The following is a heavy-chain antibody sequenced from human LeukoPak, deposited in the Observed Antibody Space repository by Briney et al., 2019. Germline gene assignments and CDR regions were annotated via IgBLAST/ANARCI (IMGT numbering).Heavy chain of an antibody. CDR1: GLIVDANY. J-gene: IGHJ5*02. CDR2: TYTGSNGNT. D-gene: IGHD2-21*02. V-gene: IGHV3-66*01. Sequence: GGSLRLSCAGSGLIVDANYISWVRQAPGKGLEWVSITYTGSNGNTYYANFVKGRFTMSRDSSKNTLFLEMNNLTAEDTAVYYCARTHSDAPNWFDPWGQGTLVTVSS. CDR3: ARTHSDAPNWFDP.